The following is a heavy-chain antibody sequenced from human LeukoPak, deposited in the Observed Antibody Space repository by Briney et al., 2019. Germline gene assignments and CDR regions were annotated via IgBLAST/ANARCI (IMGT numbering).Heavy chain of an antibody. CDR3: AKVKWELRTDWFDP. Sequence: GGSLRLSCAASGFTFSTYAMHWVRQAPGKGLEWVAVISYDGGHNFYVDSVRGRFTLSRDSSKKTLFLHMTSLRPEDTAVYYCAKVKWELRTDWFDPWGQGTLVTVSS. CDR2: ISYDGGHN. V-gene: IGHV3-30*04. CDR1: GFTFSTYA. J-gene: IGHJ5*02. D-gene: IGHD1-26*01.